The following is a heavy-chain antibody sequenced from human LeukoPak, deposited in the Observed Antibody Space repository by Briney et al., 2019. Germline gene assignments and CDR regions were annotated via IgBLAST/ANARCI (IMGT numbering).Heavy chain of an antibody. V-gene: IGHV3-48*02. J-gene: IGHJ4*02. CDR1: GFTFSSYS. D-gene: IGHD2-8*02. Sequence: AGGSLRLSCAASGFTFSSYSMNWVRQAPGKGLEWVSYISSSSSTIYYADSVKGRFTISRDNAKNSLYLQMNSLRDEDTAVYYCARGGSILVVYEDHFDYWGQGTLVTVSS. CDR3: ARGGSILVVYEDHFDY. CDR2: ISSSSSTI.